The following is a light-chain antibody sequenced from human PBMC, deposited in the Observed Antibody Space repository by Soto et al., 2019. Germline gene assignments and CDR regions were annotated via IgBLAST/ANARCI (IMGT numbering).Light chain of an antibody. CDR3: QQYNSYSRT. J-gene: IGKJ1*01. V-gene: IGKV1-5*03. CDR2: KAS. CDR1: QSISIW. Sequence: DNQMTQSPSTLSASVGDRVTITCRASQSISIWLAWYQQKPGKAPKLLIYKASSLESGVPSRFSGSGSGTEFTLTISSLQPDDFATYYCQQYNSYSRTFGQGTKVEIK.